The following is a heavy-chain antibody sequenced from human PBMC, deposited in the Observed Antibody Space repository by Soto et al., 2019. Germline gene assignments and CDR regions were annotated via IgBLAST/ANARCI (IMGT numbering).Heavy chain of an antibody. J-gene: IGHJ4*02. CDR1: GGSISSYY. D-gene: IGHD5-12*01. CDR2: IYYSGST. Sequence: SETLSLTCTVSGGSISSYYWSCIRQPPGKGLEWIVYIYYSGSTNYNPSLKSRVTISVDTSKNQFSLKLSSVTAADTAVYYCARLARGYSGYVFDYWGQGTLVTVSS. V-gene: IGHV4-59*01. CDR3: ARLARGYSGYVFDY.